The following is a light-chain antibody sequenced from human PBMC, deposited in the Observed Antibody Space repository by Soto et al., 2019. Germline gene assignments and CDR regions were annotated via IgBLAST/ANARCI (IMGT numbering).Light chain of an antibody. V-gene: IGKV3-20*01. CDR3: QHYGTSPGT. Sequence: EVVLTQSPGTLSLSPGEKATLSCRASQSRSSDDLAWYQQQPGQAPRLLIFATTNVATGIPDSFSGSGSGPDSTPTTSRLESEDFAVYYCQHYGTSPGTFGQGTGLEIK. CDR2: ATT. J-gene: IGKJ5*01. CDR1: QSRSSDD.